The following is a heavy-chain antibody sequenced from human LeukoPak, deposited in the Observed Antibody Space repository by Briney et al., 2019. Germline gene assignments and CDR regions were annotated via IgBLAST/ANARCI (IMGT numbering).Heavy chain of an antibody. D-gene: IGHD1-7*01. J-gene: IGHJ3*02. CDR1: GGSISGYY. CDR3: ARLITGTTTAFDI. V-gene: IGHV4-4*07. Sequence: SGTLSLTCSVSGGSISGYYWTWIRQPAGKGLEWIGRVYTSGSTHYNPSLKTRLTMSVDTSKNQFSLKLSSVTAADTAVYYCARLITGTTTAFDIWGQGTMLTVSS. CDR2: VYTSGST.